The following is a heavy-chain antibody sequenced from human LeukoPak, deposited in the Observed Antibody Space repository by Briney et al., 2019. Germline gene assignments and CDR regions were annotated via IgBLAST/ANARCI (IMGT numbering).Heavy chain of an antibody. J-gene: IGHJ4*02. CDR1: GFTFSNYA. CDR2: ISGSGGST. CDR3: EKERSSWYPPFRFDY. D-gene: IGHD6-13*01. Sequence: PGGSLRLSCAASGFTFSNYAMTWVRRAPGKGLEWDSAISGSGGSTYYADSVKGRFTISRDNSKNTLYLQMNSLRAEDTAVYYCEKERSSWYPPFRFDYWGQGTLVTVSS. V-gene: IGHV3-23*01.